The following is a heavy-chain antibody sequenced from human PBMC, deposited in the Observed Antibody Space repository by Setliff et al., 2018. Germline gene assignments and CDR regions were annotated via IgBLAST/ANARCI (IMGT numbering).Heavy chain of an antibody. CDR2: ITHDGSKT. CDR3: ARVAFANWYFDL. Sequence: GGSLRLSCAGSGFTFNTYWMTWVRQAPGKGLEWVASITHDGSKTYILDSVKGRFTISRDNAKNSLYLQMNSLRAEDTAVYYCARVAFANWYFDLWGRGTLVTVSS. J-gene: IGHJ2*01. CDR1: GFTFNTYW. V-gene: IGHV3-7*01.